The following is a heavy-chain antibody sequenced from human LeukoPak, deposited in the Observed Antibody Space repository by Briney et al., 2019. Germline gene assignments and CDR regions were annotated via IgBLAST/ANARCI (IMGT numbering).Heavy chain of an antibody. Sequence: GGSLRLSCTATGFTFSNFGMAWVRQAPGQGLEWVSTISGSGGNMYQADSVKGRFTISRDNSRSTLYLQMNSLRAEDTAVYYCARDRGTYQPLFYFDYWGQGTLVTVSS. CDR3: ARDRGTYQPLFYFDY. CDR2: ISGSGGNM. CDR1: GFTFSNFG. D-gene: IGHD2-2*01. V-gene: IGHV3-23*01. J-gene: IGHJ4*02.